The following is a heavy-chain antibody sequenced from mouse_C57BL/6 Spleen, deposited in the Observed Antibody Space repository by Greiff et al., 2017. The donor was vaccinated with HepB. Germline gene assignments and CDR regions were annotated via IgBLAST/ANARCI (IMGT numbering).Heavy chain of an antibody. CDR2: IWSGGST. V-gene: IGHV2-2*01. J-gene: IGHJ1*03. CDR3: ARNKVYYYGSSYRWYFDV. D-gene: IGHD1-1*01. Sequence: VQLQQSGPGLVQPSQSLSITCTVSGFSLTSYGVHWVRQSPGKGLEWLGVIWSGGSTDYNAAFISRLSISKDNSKSQVFFKMNSLQADDTAIYYCARNKVYYYGSSYRWYFDVWGTGTTVTVSS. CDR1: GFSLTSYG.